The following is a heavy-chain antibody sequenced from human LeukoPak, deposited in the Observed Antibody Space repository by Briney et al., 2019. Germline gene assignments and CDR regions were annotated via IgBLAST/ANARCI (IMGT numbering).Heavy chain of an antibody. Sequence: WGSLRLSCAASGFTSSASSMHWVRQAPGKGLEWVALISDDGSNESFADSVKGRFTISRDNSKNTLYLQMNSLRADDTAVYYCARDHQVSYFDYWGQGTLVTVSS. CDR1: GFTSSASS. J-gene: IGHJ4*02. D-gene: IGHD6-6*01. CDR2: ISDDGSNE. V-gene: IGHV3-30*04. CDR3: ARDHQVSYFDY.